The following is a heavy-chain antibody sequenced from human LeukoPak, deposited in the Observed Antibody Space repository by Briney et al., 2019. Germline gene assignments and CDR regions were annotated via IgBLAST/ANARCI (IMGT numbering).Heavy chain of an antibody. V-gene: IGHV3-30*04. CDR3: ARGTIYGSGSYTGYYFDY. CDR1: GFTFSSYA. D-gene: IGHD3-10*01. CDR2: ISYDGSNK. Sequence: GRSLRLSCAASGFTFSSYAMHWVRQAPGKGLEWVAVISYDGSNKYYAGSVKGRFTISRDNSKNTLYLQMNSLRAEDTAVYYCARGTIYGSGSYTGYYFDYWGQGTLVTVSS. J-gene: IGHJ4*02.